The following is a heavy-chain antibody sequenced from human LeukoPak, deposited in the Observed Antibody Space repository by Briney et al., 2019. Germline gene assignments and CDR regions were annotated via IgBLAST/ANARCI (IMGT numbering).Heavy chain of an antibody. J-gene: IGHJ3*02. D-gene: IGHD3-10*01. CDR2: INPSGGST. CDR1: GYTFTSYY. CDR3: ARDAWFGEPPRDAFDI. V-gene: IGHV1-46*01. Sequence: GASVTVSCTASGYTFTSYYMHWVRQAPGQGLEWMGIINPSGGSTSYAQKFQGRVTMTRDTSTSTVYMELSSLRSEDTAVYYCARDAWFGEPPRDAFDIWGQGTMVTVSS.